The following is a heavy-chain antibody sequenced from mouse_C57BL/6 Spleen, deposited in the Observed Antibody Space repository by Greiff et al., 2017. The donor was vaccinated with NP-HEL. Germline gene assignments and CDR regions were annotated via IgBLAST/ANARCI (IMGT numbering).Heavy chain of an antibody. CDR1: GYTFTSYW. D-gene: IGHD4-1*01. CDR3: ARVGTGSYWYFDV. V-gene: IGHV1-50*01. Sequence: VQLQQPGAELVKPGASVKLSCKASGYTFTSYWMQWVKQRPGQGLEWIGEIDPSDSYTNYNQKFKGKATLTVDTSSSTAYMQLSSLTSEDSAVYYCARVGTGSYWYFDVWGTGTTVTVSS. J-gene: IGHJ1*03. CDR2: IDPSDSYT.